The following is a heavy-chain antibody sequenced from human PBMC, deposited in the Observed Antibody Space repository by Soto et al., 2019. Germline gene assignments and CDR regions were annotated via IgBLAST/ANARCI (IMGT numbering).Heavy chain of an antibody. J-gene: IGHJ5*01. D-gene: IGHD3-10*01. Sequence: EVQLVESGGGLVQPGGSLRLSCAASGLTFSSYWMHWVRQAPGKGLVWVSRINSDGSSTSYADSVKGRFTISRDNAKNTLDLHMHSLSAEDTAVYYCALSHTGPTDSWGQGTLVTVSS. V-gene: IGHV3-74*01. CDR2: INSDGSST. CDR1: GLTFSSYW. CDR3: ALSHTGPTDS.